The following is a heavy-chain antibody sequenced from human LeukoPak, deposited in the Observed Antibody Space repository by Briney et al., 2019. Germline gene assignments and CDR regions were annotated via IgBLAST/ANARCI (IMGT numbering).Heavy chain of an antibody. V-gene: IGHV3-66*01. CDR1: GFTVSSKY. CDR2: FYSGGDST. D-gene: IGHD2-21*02. J-gene: IGHJ3*01. CDR3: ARERYCGGDCYSFAFDV. Sequence: GGSLRLSCAASGFTVSSKYMSWVRQAPGKGLEWVSIFYSGGDSTNYADSVKGRFTISRDNSKNTLYLQMNSLRADDTAVYYCARERYCGGDCYSFAFDVWGQGTVVTVSS.